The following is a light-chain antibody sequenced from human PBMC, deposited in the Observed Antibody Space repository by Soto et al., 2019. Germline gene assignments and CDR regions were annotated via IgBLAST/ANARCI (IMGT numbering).Light chain of an antibody. CDR1: QTVSSSS. V-gene: IGKV3-20*01. Sequence: EIVLTQSPGTLSLSPGERATLSCRASQTVSSSSLAWYQQKPGQAPRLLIFGASTRAAGFPDRFSGSGSGTDFTLTISRLEPEDFAVYYCQQYKNWPLFGQGTRLEIK. CDR2: GAS. J-gene: IGKJ5*01. CDR3: QQYKNWPL.